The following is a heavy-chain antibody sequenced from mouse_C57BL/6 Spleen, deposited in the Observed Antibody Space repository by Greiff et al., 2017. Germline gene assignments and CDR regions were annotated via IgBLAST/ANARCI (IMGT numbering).Heavy chain of an antibody. CDR2: IHPGSGST. Sequence: QVQLKQPGAELVKPGASVKLSCKASGYTFTSYWMHWVKQRPGQGLEWIGMIHPGSGSTNYTEKFKSKATLTVDKSSSTAYLQLSSLTSEDSAVYYCASDYGSRTYYAMDYWGQGTSVTVSS. D-gene: IGHD1-1*01. CDR1: GYTFTSYW. V-gene: IGHV1-64*01. J-gene: IGHJ4*01. CDR3: ASDYGSRTYYAMDY.